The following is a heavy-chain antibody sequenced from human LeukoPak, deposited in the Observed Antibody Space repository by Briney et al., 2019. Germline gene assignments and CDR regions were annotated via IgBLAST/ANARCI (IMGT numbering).Heavy chain of an antibody. CDR1: GGSISSGGYY. V-gene: IGHV4-31*03. Sequence: SETLSLTCTVSGGSISSGGYYWSWIRQHPGTGLEWIGYIYYSGSTYYNPSLKSRVTISVDTSKNQFSLKLRSVTAADTAVYYCARDRMTRGVPRGFDSWGQGTLVTVSS. CDR3: ARDRMTRGVPRGFDS. J-gene: IGHJ4*02. CDR2: IYYSGST. D-gene: IGHD3-10*01.